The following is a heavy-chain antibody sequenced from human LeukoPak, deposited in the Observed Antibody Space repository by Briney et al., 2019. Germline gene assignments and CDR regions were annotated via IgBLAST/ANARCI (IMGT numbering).Heavy chain of an antibody. D-gene: IGHD5-12*01. CDR3: ARDGGWLQLGYYLDY. CDR2: ISYDGSNK. Sequence: GGSLRLSCAASGFTFSSYAMHWVRQAPGKGLEWVAVISYDGSNKYYADSVKGRFTISRDNSKNTLYLQMNSLRAEDTAVYYCARDGGWLQLGYYLDYWGQGTLVTVSS. CDR1: GFTFSSYA. J-gene: IGHJ4*02. V-gene: IGHV3-30-3*01.